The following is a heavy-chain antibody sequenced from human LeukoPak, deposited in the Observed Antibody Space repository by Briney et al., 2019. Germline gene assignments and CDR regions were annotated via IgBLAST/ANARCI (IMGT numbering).Heavy chain of an antibody. D-gene: IGHD2-2*01. V-gene: IGHV1-69*06. CDR3: ASGRTDIVVVPATLRNYYFDY. J-gene: IGHJ4*02. CDR2: IMPLFGTA. CDR1: GGTFSRND. Sequence: SVKVSCKASGGTFSRNDISWVRQAPGQGLEWMGGIMPLFGTAKNAQKFQGRVTITADKSTSTAYMDLSSLRSEDTAVYYCASGRTDIVVVPATLRNYYFDYWGQGTLVTVSS.